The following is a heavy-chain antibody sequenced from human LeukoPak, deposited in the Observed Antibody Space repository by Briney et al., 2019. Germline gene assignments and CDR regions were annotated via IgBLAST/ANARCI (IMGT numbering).Heavy chain of an antibody. CDR1: GGSISSSSYY. Sequence: SETLSLTCTVSGGSISSSSYYWGWTRQPPGKGLEWIGSIYYSGSTYYNPSLKSRVTISVDTSKNQFSLKLSSVTAADTAVYYCARHGPVEMATILNFDYWGQGTLVTVSS. CDR3: ARHGPVEMATILNFDY. CDR2: IYYSGST. V-gene: IGHV4-39*01. D-gene: IGHD5-24*01. J-gene: IGHJ4*02.